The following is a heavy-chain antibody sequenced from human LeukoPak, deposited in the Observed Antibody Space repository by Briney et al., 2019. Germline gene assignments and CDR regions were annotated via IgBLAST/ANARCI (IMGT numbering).Heavy chain of an antibody. D-gene: IGHD2-15*01. CDR1: GYSFTSYW. Sequence: GESLKISCKGSGYSFTSYWIGWVRQMPGKGLEWMGIIYPGDSDTRYSPSFQGQVTISADKSISTAYLQWSSLKASDTAMYYCARELVPYCSGGSCPFDYWGQGTLVTVSS. CDR3: ARELVPYCSGGSCPFDY. J-gene: IGHJ4*02. V-gene: IGHV5-51*01. CDR2: IYPGDSDT.